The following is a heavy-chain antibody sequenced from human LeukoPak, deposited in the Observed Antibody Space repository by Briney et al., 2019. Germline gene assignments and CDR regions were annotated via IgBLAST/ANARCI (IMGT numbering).Heavy chain of an antibody. Sequence: SETLSLTCTVSGGSISSSSYYWGWIRQPPGKGLEWIGSTYYSGSTYYNPSLKSRVTISVDTSKNQFSLKLSSVTAADTAVYYCARRTVRGVIAPFDPWGQGTLVTVSS. CDR3: ARRTVRGVIAPFDP. J-gene: IGHJ5*02. V-gene: IGHV4-39*07. CDR2: TYYSGST. D-gene: IGHD3-10*01. CDR1: GGSISSSSYY.